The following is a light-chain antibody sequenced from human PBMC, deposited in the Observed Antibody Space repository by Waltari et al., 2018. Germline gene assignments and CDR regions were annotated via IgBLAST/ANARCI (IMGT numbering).Light chain of an antibody. CDR3: QSYDGTNWV. CDR2: ENS. J-gene: IGLJ3*02. Sequence: FMLTQPHSLSEPPGKTVTISCTGSSGAIATNYVHWYQQRPGSAPTTVIYENSQRPSGVPDRFSGSIDSSSNSASLIISGLKTEDEADYYCQSYDGTNWVFGGGTKLTVL. CDR1: SGAIATNY. V-gene: IGLV6-57*02.